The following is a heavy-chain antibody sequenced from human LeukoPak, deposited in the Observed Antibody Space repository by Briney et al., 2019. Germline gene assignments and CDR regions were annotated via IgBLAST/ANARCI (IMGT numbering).Heavy chain of an antibody. J-gene: IGHJ4*02. CDR1: GFTFSNYA. CDR2: ISGGSGNI. D-gene: IGHD3-10*01. V-gene: IGHV3-23*01. CDR3: AKGSDYYGSVTSKKTD. Sequence: GGSLRLSCSVSGFTFSNYAMHWVRQAPGKGLEWVSLISGGSGNIYYVDSVKGRFTISRDNSKNTLYVQMTSLRAEDTAVYYCAKGSDYYGSVTSKKTDWGQGTLVTVSS.